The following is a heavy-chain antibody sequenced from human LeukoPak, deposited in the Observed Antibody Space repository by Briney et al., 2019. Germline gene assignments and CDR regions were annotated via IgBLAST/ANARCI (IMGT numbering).Heavy chain of an antibody. CDR3: ARTAARRFDY. CDR2: INPTGGST. J-gene: IGHJ4*02. CDR1: GYTFTSYY. D-gene: IGHD6-6*01. Sequence: ASVKVSCKASGYTFTSYYMHWVRQAPGQGLEWMGIINPTGGSTTYAQKFQGRVTMTRDTSTSTVYMELSSLRSDDTAVYYCARTAARRFDYWGKGTLVTVSS. V-gene: IGHV1-46*01.